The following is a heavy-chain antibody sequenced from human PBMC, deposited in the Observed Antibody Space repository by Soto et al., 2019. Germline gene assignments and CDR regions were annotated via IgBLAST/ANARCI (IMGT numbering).Heavy chain of an antibody. CDR1: GYTFTSYG. J-gene: IGHJ4*02. CDR2: ISAYNGNT. Sequence: QVQLVQSGAEVKKPGASVKVSCKASGYTFTSYGISWVRQAPGQGLEWMGWISAYNGNTNYAQKLQGRVTMTTDTSTSSADMEMRSLRSDDTAMYYCARGHFRPETWKRRGWVFDYWGQGTLVTVSS. V-gene: IGHV1-18*01. CDR3: ARGHFRPETWKRRGWVFDY. D-gene: IGHD1-1*01.